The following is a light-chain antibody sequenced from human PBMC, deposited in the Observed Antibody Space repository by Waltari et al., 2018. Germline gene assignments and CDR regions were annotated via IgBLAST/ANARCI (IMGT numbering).Light chain of an antibody. J-gene: IGLJ1*01. CDR3: QSDDSSLGGYV. Sequence: QSVLTQPPSVSGAPGQRVTIPCTGSSPNIGAGYDVPWYQQLPGTAPKLLIYANSNRPAGVPDRFAGSKSGTSACRDITGLQAVDVAEYYCQSDDSSLGGYVFGTGSTVTVL. CDR2: ANS. CDR1: SPNIGAGYD. V-gene: IGLV1-40*01.